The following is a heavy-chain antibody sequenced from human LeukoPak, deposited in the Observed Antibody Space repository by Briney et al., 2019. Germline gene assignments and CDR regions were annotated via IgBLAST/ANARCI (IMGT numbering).Heavy chain of an antibody. J-gene: IGHJ4*02. CDR1: GYSISSGYY. CDR2: IYHSGST. CDR3: ARERWELPPGY. D-gene: IGHD1-26*01. Sequence: SETLSLTCTVSGYSISSGYYWGWIRQPPGKGLEWIGSIYHSGSTYYNPSLKSRVTISVDTSKNQFSLKLSSVTAADTAVYYCARERWELPPGYWGQGTLVTVSS. V-gene: IGHV4-38-2*02.